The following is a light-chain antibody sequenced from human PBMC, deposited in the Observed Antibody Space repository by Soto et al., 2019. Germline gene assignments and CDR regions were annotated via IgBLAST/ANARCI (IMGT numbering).Light chain of an antibody. CDR2: DAS. Sequence: DIQMTQSPSYLSASVGDRVTIIFRASQSVSTRLAWYQQKPGKAPKVVIYDASSWAGGVPSRFSVSGSGTDFSLTISRLNNEDVATYYCQQVDSYTRTFGQGTKVDIK. CDR3: QQVDSYTRT. CDR1: QSVSTR. V-gene: IGKV1-5*02. J-gene: IGKJ1*01.